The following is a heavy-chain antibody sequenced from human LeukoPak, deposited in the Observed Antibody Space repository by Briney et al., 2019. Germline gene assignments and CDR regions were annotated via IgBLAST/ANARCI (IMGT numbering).Heavy chain of an antibody. V-gene: IGHV4-59*08. CDR1: GGSISSYY. CDR2: IYYSGST. CDR3: ARAGTAYYYYGMDV. J-gene: IGHJ6*02. Sequence: SETLSLTCTVSGGSISSYYWSWIRQPPGKGLEWIGHIYYSGSTNYNPSLKSRVTISIDTSKNQFSLRLSSVTAADTAVYYCARAGTAYYYYGMDVWGQGTTVTVSS. D-gene: IGHD6-13*01.